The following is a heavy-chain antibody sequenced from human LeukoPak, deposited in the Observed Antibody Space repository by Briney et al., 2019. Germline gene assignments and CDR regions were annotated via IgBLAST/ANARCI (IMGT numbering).Heavy chain of an antibody. CDR2: SSVGGNT. D-gene: IGHD2-21*02. CDR1: GFTFSSYW. V-gene: IGHV3-23*01. Sequence: PGGSLRLSCAASGFTFSSYWMSWVRQAPGKGLEWVSASSVGGNTHFADSVKGRFTISRDNSKNTLYLQMNSLRAEDTAVYYCAKSPKPVTATLYFDYWGQGTLVTVSS. CDR3: AKSPKPVTATLYFDY. J-gene: IGHJ4*02.